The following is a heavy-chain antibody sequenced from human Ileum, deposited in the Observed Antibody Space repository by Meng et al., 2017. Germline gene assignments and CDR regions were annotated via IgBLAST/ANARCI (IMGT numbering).Heavy chain of an antibody. CDR1: GDSVSSDTGA. D-gene: IGHD7-27*01. Sequence: HVQLQQSGPGLVKPSQTLSLTCAISGDSVSSDTGAWNWIRQSPSRGLEWLGRTYYRSRWYNNYAVSVKSLITINPDTSKNQFSLQMNSVTPDDTAVYYCAGKDWGEGLDFWDQGTLVTVSS. CDR3: AGKDWGEGLDF. V-gene: IGHV6-1*01. J-gene: IGHJ4*02. CDR2: TYYRSRWYN.